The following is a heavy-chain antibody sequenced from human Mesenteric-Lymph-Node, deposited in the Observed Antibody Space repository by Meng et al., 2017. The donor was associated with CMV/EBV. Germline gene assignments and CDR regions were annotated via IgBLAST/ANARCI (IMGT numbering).Heavy chain of an antibody. J-gene: IGHJ4*02. Sequence: GESLKISCAASGFTFSSYAMSWVRQAPGKGLEWVSAISGSGVNTYYADSVQGRFTISRDNSKKTLYLQMNSLRAEDTAVYYCATGTYSSSWYYFDYWGQGTLVTVSS. CDR2: ISGSGVNT. V-gene: IGHV3-23*01. CDR3: ATGTYSSSWYYFDY. CDR1: GFTFSSYA. D-gene: IGHD6-13*01.